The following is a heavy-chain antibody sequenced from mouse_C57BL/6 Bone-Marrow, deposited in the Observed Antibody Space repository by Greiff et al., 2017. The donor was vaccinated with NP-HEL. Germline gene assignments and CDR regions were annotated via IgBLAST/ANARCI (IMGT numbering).Heavy chain of an antibody. CDR2: IDPSDSFT. Sequence: QVQLKEPGAELVMPGASVKLSCKASGYTFTSYWMHWVKQRPGQGLEWIGEIDPSDSFTNYNQKFKGKSTLTVDKSSSTAYMQRSSLTSEDSAVYYWAREGFAYWGQGTLVTVSA. CDR3: AREGFAY. V-gene: IGHV1-69*01. CDR1: GYTFTSYW. J-gene: IGHJ3*01.